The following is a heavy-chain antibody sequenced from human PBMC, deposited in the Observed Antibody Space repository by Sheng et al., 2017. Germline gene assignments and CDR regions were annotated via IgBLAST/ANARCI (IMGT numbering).Heavy chain of an antibody. CDR1: GFTFTSYG. Sequence: QVQLVQSGAEVKKPGASVKVPCKASGFTFTSYGFTWVRQAPGQGLEWMGWISANNGDTHYAQKVQGRVTLTTDTSTTTAYMELRSLSSDDTAVYYCAREREDGYHSAFEIWGQGTIVTVSS. D-gene: IGHD2-21*01. J-gene: IGHJ3*02. V-gene: IGHV1-18*04. CDR2: ISANNGDT. CDR3: AREREDGYHSAFEI.